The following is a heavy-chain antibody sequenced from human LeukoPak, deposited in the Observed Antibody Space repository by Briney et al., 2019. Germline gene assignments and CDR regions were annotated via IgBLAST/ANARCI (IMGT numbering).Heavy chain of an antibody. CDR2: IYYSGST. D-gene: IGHD3-3*01. CDR1: GGSISSSSYY. J-gene: IGHJ4*02. V-gene: IGHV4-39*01. CDR3: ARQFYYDFWSGYYIFDY. Sequence: SETLSLTCTVSGGSISSSSYYWGWIRQPPGKGLEWIGSIYYSGSTYYNPSLKSRVTISGDTSKNQFSLKLSSVTAADTAVYYCARQFYYDFWSGYYIFDYWGQGTLVTVSS.